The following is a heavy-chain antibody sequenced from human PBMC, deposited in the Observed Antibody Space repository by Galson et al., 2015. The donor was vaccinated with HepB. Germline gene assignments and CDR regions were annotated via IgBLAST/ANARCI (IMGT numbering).Heavy chain of an antibody. V-gene: IGHV1-2*06. CDR2: INPNSGGT. CDR1: GYTFTGYY. J-gene: IGHJ5*02. D-gene: IGHD2-15*01. Sequence: SVKVSCKASGYTFTGYYMHWVRQAPGQGLEWMGRINPNSGGTNYAQKFQGRVTMTRDTSISTAYMELSRLRSDDTAVYYCARGGLGYCSGGSYPPPFDPWGQGTLVTVSS. CDR3: ARGGLGYCSGGSYPPPFDP.